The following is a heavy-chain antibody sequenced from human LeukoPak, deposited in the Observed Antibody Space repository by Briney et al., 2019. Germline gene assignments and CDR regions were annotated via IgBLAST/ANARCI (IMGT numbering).Heavy chain of an antibody. J-gene: IGHJ4*02. CDR2: ISSTSSTI. V-gene: IGHV3-48*02. D-gene: IGHD1/OR15-1a*01. CDR1: GFTFREYR. CDR3: ARGARYNWNNEDPWY. Sequence: GGSLRLSCEAGSGFTFREYRMNWVRQSPGKGLEWISYISSTSSTIYYADSVKDRFTVSRDNVKNSLSLQMNSLRDDDTAVYYCARGARYNWNNEDPWYWGQGTLVTVSS.